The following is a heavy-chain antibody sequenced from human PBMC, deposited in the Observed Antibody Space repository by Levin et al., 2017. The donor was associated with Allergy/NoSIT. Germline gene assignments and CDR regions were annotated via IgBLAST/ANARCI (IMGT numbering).Heavy chain of an antibody. J-gene: IGHJ4*02. Sequence: ETLSLTCAASGFTFSNAWMTWVRQAPGKGLEWVGLIKRKTEGGTTDYAAPVKGRFTISRDDSKNTLYLQMNSLNTEDTAVYYCTTAHTVTRDSWAQGTLVTVSS. CDR1: GFTFSNAW. CDR3: TTAHTVTRDS. V-gene: IGHV3-15*01. CDR2: IKRKTEGGTT. D-gene: IGHD4-17*01.